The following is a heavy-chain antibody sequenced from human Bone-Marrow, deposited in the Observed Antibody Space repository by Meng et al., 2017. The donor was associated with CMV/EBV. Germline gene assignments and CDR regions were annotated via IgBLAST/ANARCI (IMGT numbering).Heavy chain of an antibody. V-gene: IGHV3-30*02. Sequence: GESLKISCAASGFTFSSYGMLWVRQAPGKGLEWVAFIRYDGSNKYYADSVKGRFTISRDNSKNTLYLQMNSLRAEDTAVYYCAILRGGYGGNLDAFDIWGQGTMVTVSS. CDR3: AILRGGYGGNLDAFDI. CDR2: IRYDGSNK. CDR1: GFTFSSYG. D-gene: IGHD4-23*01. J-gene: IGHJ3*02.